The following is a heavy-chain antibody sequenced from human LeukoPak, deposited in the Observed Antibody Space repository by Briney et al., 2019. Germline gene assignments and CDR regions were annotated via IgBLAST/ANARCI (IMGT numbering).Heavy chain of an antibody. J-gene: IGHJ3*02. CDR3: AKYGYNYAFDI. CDR1: GGSISSYY. V-gene: IGHV4-59*01. Sequence: SETLSLTCTVSGGSISSYYWSWVRQPPGKGLEWIGYIYYSGSTNYNPSLKRRVTISVDTSKNQFSLKLSSVTAADTAVYYCAKYGYNYAFDIWGQGTMVTVSS. CDR2: IYYSGST. D-gene: IGHD5-24*01.